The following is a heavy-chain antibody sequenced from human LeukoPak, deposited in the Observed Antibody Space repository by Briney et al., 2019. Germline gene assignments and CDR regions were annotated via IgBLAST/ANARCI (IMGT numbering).Heavy chain of an antibody. V-gene: IGHV1-18*01. D-gene: IGHD6-6*01. CDR2: ISAYNGNT. J-gene: IGHJ4*02. Sequence: ASVKVSCKASGYTFTSYGISWVRQAPGQGLEWMGWISAYNGNTNYAQKLQGRVTMTTDTSTSTAYMELRSLRSDDTAVYYCARSGESTAARRLGGFDYWGQGTLVTVSS. CDR1: GYTFTSYG. CDR3: ARSGESTAARRLGGFDY.